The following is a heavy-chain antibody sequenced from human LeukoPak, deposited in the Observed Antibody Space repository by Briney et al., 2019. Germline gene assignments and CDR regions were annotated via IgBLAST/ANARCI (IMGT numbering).Heavy chain of an antibody. CDR2: IHYSGST. V-gene: IGHV4-59*01. J-gene: IGHJ5*02. CDR3: ARAVNWNDWFDP. CDR1: GGSISSYY. D-gene: IGHD1-1*01. Sequence: SETLSLTCTVSGGSISSYYWSWIRQPPGKGLEWIGYIHYSGSTYYNPSLRSRVTISLDTSKNQFSLKLNSVTAADTAVYYCARAVNWNDWFDPWGQGTLVTVSS.